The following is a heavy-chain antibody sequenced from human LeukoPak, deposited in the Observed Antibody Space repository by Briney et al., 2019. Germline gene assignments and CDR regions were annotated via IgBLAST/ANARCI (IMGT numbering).Heavy chain of an antibody. J-gene: IGHJ4*02. CDR3: AKAQSRELLVGFDY. Sequence: SGGDTHYADSVKGRFTISRDNSKNTLYLQMNSLRAEDTAVYYCAKAQSRELLVGFDYWGQGTLVTVPS. CDR2: SGGDT. V-gene: IGHV3-23*01. D-gene: IGHD1-26*01.